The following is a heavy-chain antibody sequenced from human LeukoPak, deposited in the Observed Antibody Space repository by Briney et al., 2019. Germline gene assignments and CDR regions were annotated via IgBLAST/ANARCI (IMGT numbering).Heavy chain of an antibody. CDR3: QSRFLEWLLDY. D-gene: IGHD3-3*01. CDR2: IYDSGST. CDR1: GFPFNTYV. Sequence: GSLGLSCAASGFPFNTYVMSWVRQAPGKGLEWIGSIYDSGSTYYNPSLKSRVTISVDTSKNQFSLKLNSVTAADTAMYYCQSRFLEWLLDYWGQGTLVTDSS. V-gene: IGHV4-59*05. J-gene: IGHJ4*02.